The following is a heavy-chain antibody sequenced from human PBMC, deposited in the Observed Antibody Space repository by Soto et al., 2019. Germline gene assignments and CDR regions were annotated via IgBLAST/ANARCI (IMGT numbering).Heavy chain of an antibody. Sequence: ETLSLTGAVYVGSFSGYYWSWIRQPPGKGLEWIGEINHSGSTNYNPSLKSRVTISVDTSKNQFSLKLSSVTAADTAVYYCARVITLVPFDYWGQGTLVTVSS. J-gene: IGHJ4*02. CDR1: VGSFSGYY. CDR3: ARVITLVPFDY. CDR2: INHSGST. D-gene: IGHD3-10*01. V-gene: IGHV4-34*01.